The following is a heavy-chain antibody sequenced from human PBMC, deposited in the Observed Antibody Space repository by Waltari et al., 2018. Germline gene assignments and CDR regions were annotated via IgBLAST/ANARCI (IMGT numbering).Heavy chain of an antibody. Sequence: EVQLVESGGGLVQPGGSLRLSCSASGFNFGSHWMVWVGQAPGKGLEWVDNIKEDGSQKYFGDSVKGRFTISRDNAKNSLYLQMDSLRAEDTGVYYCARDVLERHSCFDYWGQGTLVSVAS. V-gene: IGHV3-7*04. J-gene: IGHJ4*02. CDR1: GFNFGSHW. CDR3: ARDVLERHSCFDY. D-gene: IGHD1-1*01. CDR2: IKEDGSQK.